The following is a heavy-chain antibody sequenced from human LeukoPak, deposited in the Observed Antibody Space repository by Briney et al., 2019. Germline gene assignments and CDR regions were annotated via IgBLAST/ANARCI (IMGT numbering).Heavy chain of an antibody. Sequence: SETLSLTCTVSGGSISSYYWSGIRQPAGKGLEWIGRIYTSGSTNYNPSLESRVTMSVDTSKNQFSLNLSSVTAADTAVYYCARRPRGVIIKTWFDSWGQGTLVTVSS. D-gene: IGHD3-10*01. V-gene: IGHV4-4*07. J-gene: IGHJ5*01. CDR2: IYTSGST. CDR1: GGSISSYY. CDR3: ARRPRGVIIKTWFDS.